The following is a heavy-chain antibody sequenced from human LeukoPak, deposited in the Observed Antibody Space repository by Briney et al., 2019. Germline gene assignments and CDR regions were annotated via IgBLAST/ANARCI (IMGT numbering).Heavy chain of an antibody. D-gene: IGHD6-13*01. CDR2: INAGNGNT. CDR1: GYTFSYYA. CDR3: ASLAAAGSDRDY. Sequence: ASVKVSCKASGYTFSYYAIHWVRQAPGQRLEWMGWINAGNGNTKYSQEFQGRVTITRDTSANTAYMELSRLRSDDTAVYYCASLAAAGSDRDYWGQGTLVTVSS. V-gene: IGHV1-3*01. J-gene: IGHJ4*02.